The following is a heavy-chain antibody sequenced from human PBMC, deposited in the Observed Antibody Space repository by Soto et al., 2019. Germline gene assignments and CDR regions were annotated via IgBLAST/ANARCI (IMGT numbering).Heavy chain of an antibody. Sequence: EVQLVESGGGLVQPGGSLRLSCAASGFTLSSYSMHWVRQAPGKGLEWVSYISGSGGTIYYADSVKGRFTISRDNAKNSLSVQMTSLRDEETAVYFCARETGLRSSGWSYYFDFWGQGTRVTVSS. CDR2: ISGSGGTI. V-gene: IGHV3-48*02. D-gene: IGHD6-19*01. CDR3: ARETGLRSSGWSYYFDF. CDR1: GFTLSSYS. J-gene: IGHJ4*02.